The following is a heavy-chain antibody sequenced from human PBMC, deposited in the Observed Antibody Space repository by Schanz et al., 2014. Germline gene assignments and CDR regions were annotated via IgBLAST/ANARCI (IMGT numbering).Heavy chain of an antibody. CDR1: GGTFSTYT. Sequence: SCKASGGTFSTYTFSWVRQAPGQGLEWMGGIMPIIGTANYAQIFQGRVTITADESTSTVYMELSSLRSEDTAVYFCARDRWVDSYALSALHSWGQGTLITVSS. CDR2: IMPIIGTA. CDR3: ARDRWVDSYALSALHS. D-gene: IGHD5-18*01. V-gene: IGHV1-69*01. J-gene: IGHJ4*02.